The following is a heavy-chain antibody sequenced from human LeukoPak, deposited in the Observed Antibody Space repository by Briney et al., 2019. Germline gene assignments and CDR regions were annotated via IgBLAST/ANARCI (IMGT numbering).Heavy chain of an antibody. V-gene: IGHV4-59*01. CDR2: IYYNGST. CDR1: RGSIGSYY. CDR3: ARDHIGVALT. D-gene: IGHD2-15*01. J-gene: IGHJ5*02. Sequence: KPSETLSLTCTVSRGSIGSYYWSWIRQPPGKGLEWIGYIYYNGSTNYNPSLKSRVTISLDTSKNLFSLRLTSVTAADTAVYYCARDHIGVALTWGQGTLVTVSS.